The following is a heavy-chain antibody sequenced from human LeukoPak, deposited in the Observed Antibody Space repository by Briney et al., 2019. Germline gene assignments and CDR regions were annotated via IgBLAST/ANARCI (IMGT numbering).Heavy chain of an antibody. CDR3: ARDGARGDAFDI. CDR1: GFTFSSYS. V-gene: IGHV3-21*01. J-gene: IGHJ3*02. Sequence: PGGSLRLSCAASGFTFSSYSMNWVRQAPGKGLEWVSSISSSSSYIYYADSVKGRFTISRDNAKNSLYLQMNSLRAEDTAVYYCARDGARGDAFDIWGQGTMVTVSS. CDR2: ISSSSSYI. D-gene: IGHD3-16*01.